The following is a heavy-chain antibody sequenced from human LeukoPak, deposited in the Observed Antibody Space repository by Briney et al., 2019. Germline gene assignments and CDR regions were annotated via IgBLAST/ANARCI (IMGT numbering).Heavy chain of an antibody. CDR2: ISSSGSTT. CDR1: GFIFSTYE. Sequence: QPGGSLRLSCAASGFIFSTYEMNWVRQAPGKGLEWVSYISSSGSTTYYADSVKGRFTISRDNAKNSLYLQMNSLRAEDTAVYYCARDPRWGYWGQGTLVTVSS. D-gene: IGHD4-23*01. CDR3: ARDPRWGY. V-gene: IGHV3-48*03. J-gene: IGHJ4*02.